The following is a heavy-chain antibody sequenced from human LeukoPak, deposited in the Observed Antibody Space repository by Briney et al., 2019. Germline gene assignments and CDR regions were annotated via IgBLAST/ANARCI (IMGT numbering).Heavy chain of an antibody. J-gene: IGHJ5*02. CDR2: IYYSGST. V-gene: IGHV4-38-2*01. CDR3: ARVSYNGYGRPNWFDP. CDR1: GYSISSGYY. Sequence: PSETLSLTCAVSGYSISSGYYWAWIRQPPGKGLEWIGNIYYSGSTYYNLSLKGRVTISVDTSKNQFSLKLSSVTAAATAVYYCARVSYNGYGRPNWFDPWGLATLVTASS. D-gene: IGHD5-12*01.